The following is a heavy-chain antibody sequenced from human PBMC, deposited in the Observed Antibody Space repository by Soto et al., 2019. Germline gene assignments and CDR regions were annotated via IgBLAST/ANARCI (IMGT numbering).Heavy chain of an antibody. Sequence: QVQLVESGGGVVQAGRSLRLSCTASGFTLGDYGMHWVRQAPGKGLEWVAVIWHDGGAKYYAESVTGRITISRDNSKNTVHLQIDSLGAEDTALYYCARDPGRDSPIDYWGQGTLVTVSS. D-gene: IGHD3-22*01. V-gene: IGHV3-33*01. CDR2: IWHDGGAK. CDR1: GFTLGDYG. CDR3: ARDPGRDSPIDY. J-gene: IGHJ4*02.